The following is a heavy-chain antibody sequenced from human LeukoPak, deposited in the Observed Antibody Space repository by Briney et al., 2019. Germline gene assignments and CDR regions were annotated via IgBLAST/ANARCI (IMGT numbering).Heavy chain of an antibody. D-gene: IGHD6-13*01. J-gene: IGHJ4*02. CDR1: GFTFSSYA. V-gene: IGHV3-9*01. CDR2: IGWNSGSI. Sequence: PGGSLRLSCAASGFTFSSYAMHWVRQAPGKGLEGVSGIGWNSGSIGYADSVKGRFTISRDNAKNSLYLQMNSLRAEDTALYYCAKDMTYSSSWYHSPFDYWAREPWSPSPQ. CDR3: AKDMTYSSSWYHSPFDY.